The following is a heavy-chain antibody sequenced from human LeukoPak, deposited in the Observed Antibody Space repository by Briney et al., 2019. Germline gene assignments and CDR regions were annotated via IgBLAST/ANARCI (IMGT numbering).Heavy chain of an antibody. CDR2: IWYDGTNR. CDR3: ARDDPVTMSKLDP. Sequence: GRSLRLSCAASGFTFSRNGMHWVRQAPGKGLEWMAIIWYDGTNRYYADSVKGRFTISRDNSKNTLYLEMNSLRVEDTAVYYCARDDPVTMSKLDPWGQGTLVTVSS. J-gene: IGHJ5*02. CDR1: GFTFSRNG. V-gene: IGHV3-33*01.